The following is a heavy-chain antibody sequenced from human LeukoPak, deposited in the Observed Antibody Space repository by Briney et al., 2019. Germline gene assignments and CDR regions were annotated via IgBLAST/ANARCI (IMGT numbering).Heavy chain of an antibody. Sequence: GGSLRLSCTASGFSFSGHWMHWVRQAPGKGLVWVSRINSDGSSTSYADSVKGRFTISRDNSKNTLYLQMNSLRAEDTAVYYCAKDLGDCGGDCYYFDYWGQGTLVTVSS. D-gene: IGHD2-21*02. CDR2: INSDGSST. CDR3: AKDLGDCGGDCYYFDY. CDR1: GFSFSGHW. V-gene: IGHV3-74*01. J-gene: IGHJ4*02.